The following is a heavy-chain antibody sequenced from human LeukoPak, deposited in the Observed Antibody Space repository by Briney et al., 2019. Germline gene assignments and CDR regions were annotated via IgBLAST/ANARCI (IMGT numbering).Heavy chain of an antibody. CDR1: GGSISSYY. D-gene: IGHD3-3*01. J-gene: IGHJ4*02. Sequence: SETLSLTCTVSGGSISSYYWSWIRQPARKGLEWIGRIYTSGSTNYNPSLKSRVTMSVDTSRNQFSLKLGSVTAADTAVYYCARHYTIFGVFTDYFDSWGQGTLVTVSS. CDR3: ARHYTIFGVFTDYFDS. V-gene: IGHV4-4*07. CDR2: IYTSGST.